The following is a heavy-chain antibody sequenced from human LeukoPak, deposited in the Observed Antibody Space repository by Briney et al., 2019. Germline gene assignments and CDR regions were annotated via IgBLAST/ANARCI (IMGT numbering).Heavy chain of an antibody. CDR1: GFTFSSYG. CDR3: AKDRGRVPVAGIDS. J-gene: IGHJ4*02. D-gene: IGHD6-19*01. CDR2: ISDGDGRT. V-gene: IGHV3-23*01. Sequence: PGGSLRLSCVASGFTFSSYGMSWVRQAPGKGLEWVSGISDGDGRTYSADSVKGRFTISRDNSKNTLYLHMNSLRGEDTGAYYCAKDRGRVPVAGIDSWGQGTQVTVSS.